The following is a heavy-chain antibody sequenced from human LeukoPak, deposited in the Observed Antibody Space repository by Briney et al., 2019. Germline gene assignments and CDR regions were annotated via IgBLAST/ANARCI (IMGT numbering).Heavy chain of an antibody. J-gene: IGHJ4*02. Sequence: GGSLRLSCAASGFTFSSYAMSWVRQAPGKGLEWVSAISGSGGSTYYADSVKGRFTISRDNSKNTLYLQMNSLRAEDTAVYYCANAGTHYDIWSGYHPYWGQGTLVTVSS. CDR1: GFTFSSYA. CDR2: ISGSGGST. CDR3: ANAGTHYDIWSGYHPY. V-gene: IGHV3-23*01. D-gene: IGHD3-3*01.